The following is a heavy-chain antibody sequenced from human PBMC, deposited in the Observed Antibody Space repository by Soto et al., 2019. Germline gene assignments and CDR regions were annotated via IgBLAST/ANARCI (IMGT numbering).Heavy chain of an antibody. CDR2: ISYDGSNK. J-gene: IGHJ4*02. Sequence: QVQLVESGGGVVQPGRSLRLSCAASGFTFSSYGMHWVCQAPGKGLEWVAVISYDGSNKYYADSVKGRFTISRDNSKNTLYLQMNSLRAEDTAVYYCAKGAGAYYDFWSGPKTLDYWGQGTLVTVSS. CDR1: GFTFSSYG. V-gene: IGHV3-30*18. D-gene: IGHD3-3*01. CDR3: AKGAGAYYDFWSGPKTLDY.